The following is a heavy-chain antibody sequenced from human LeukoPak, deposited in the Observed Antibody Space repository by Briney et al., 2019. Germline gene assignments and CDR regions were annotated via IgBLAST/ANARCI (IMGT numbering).Heavy chain of an antibody. CDR1: GGTFSSYT. V-gene: IGHV1-69*02. D-gene: IGHD2-15*01. CDR3: ARSVVVAATNNWFDP. J-gene: IGHJ5*02. Sequence: SVKVSCKASGGTFSSYTISWVRQAPGQGLEWMGRIIPILGIANYAQKFQGRVTITADKSTSTAYMELSSLRSEDTAVYYCARSVVVAATNNWFDPWGRGTLVTVSS. CDR2: IIPILGIA.